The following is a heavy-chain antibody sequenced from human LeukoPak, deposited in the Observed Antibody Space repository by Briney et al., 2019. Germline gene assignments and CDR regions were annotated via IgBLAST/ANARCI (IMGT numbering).Heavy chain of an antibody. CDR3: AKDHSSNWFDS. V-gene: IGHV3-66*02. J-gene: IGHJ5*01. CDR2: IYSGGST. CDR1: GFTVSSNY. Sequence: GGSLRLSCAASGFTVSSNYMSWVRQAPGKGLEWVSVIYSGGSTYYADSVKGRFTISRDKSKSTLYLYMNSLRVEDTAVYYCAKDHSSNWFDSWGQGILLIVSS. D-gene: IGHD5-18*01.